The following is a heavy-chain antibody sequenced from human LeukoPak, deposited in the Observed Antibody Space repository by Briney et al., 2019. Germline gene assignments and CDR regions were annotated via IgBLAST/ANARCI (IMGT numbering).Heavy chain of an antibody. Sequence: GGSLRLSCAASGFTFSSYWMSWVRQAPGKGLEWVANIKPDGSEKYYVDSVKGRFTISRDNAKNSLYLQMNSLRAEETAVYYCAREGVYDSWDYWGQGTLVTVSS. CDR3: AREGVYDSWDY. CDR1: GFTFSSYW. J-gene: IGHJ4*02. CDR2: IKPDGSEK. V-gene: IGHV3-7*01. D-gene: IGHD3-3*01.